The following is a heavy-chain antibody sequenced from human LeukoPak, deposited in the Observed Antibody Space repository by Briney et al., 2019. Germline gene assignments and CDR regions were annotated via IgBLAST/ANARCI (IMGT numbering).Heavy chain of an antibody. Sequence: PGGSLRLSCAASGFTFSSYWMSWVRQAPGKGLEWVANIKPDGREKYYVDSVKGRFTISRDNPKNSLYLQMNSLRAEDTAVYYCASPRGYCSGGSCPYYFDYCGQGTLVTVSS. CDR1: GFTFSSYW. D-gene: IGHD2-15*01. CDR2: IKPDGREK. CDR3: ASPRGYCSGGSCPYYFDY. J-gene: IGHJ4*02. V-gene: IGHV3-7*01.